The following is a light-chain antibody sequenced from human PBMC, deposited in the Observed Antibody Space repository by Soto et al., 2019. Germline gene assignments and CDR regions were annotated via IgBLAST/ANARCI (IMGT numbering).Light chain of an antibody. CDR2: AAS. J-gene: IGKJ1*01. CDR3: QQYNTYST. Sequence: DIKLTQSPSFLSASVGDRVSITFRASQGISSYLAWYQQKPGKAPKLLIYAASSLQSGVPARFSGRGSGTQFTLTISSLQPDDFATYYCQQYNTYSTFGQGTKVDI. V-gene: IGKV1-9*01. CDR1: QGISSY.